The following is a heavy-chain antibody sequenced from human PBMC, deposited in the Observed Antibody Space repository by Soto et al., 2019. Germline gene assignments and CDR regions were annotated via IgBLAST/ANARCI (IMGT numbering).Heavy chain of an antibody. J-gene: IGHJ4*02. CDR3: ARGGSMITCGGVIGHDY. CDR2: INHSGST. Sequence: SETLSLTCAVYGGSFSGYYWSWIRQPPGKGLEWIGEINHSGSTNYNPSLKSRVTISVDTSKNQFSLKLSSVTAADTAVYYCARGGSMITCGGVIGHDYWGQGTLVTVSS. V-gene: IGHV4-34*01. D-gene: IGHD3-16*02. CDR1: GGSFSGYY.